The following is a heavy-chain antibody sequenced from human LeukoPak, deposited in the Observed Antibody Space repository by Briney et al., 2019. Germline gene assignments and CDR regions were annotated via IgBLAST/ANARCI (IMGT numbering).Heavy chain of an antibody. Sequence: PGGSLRLSCAASGFTFSSYAMNWVRQAPGKGLEGVSGISGSGGSTYYADSVKGRFTISRDNSKNTLYLQMNSLRAEDTAVYYCAKEIKFRAAAGDYFDYWGQGTLVTVSS. CDR2: ISGSGGST. CDR3: AKEIKFRAAAGDYFDY. V-gene: IGHV3-23*01. D-gene: IGHD6-13*01. CDR1: GFTFSSYA. J-gene: IGHJ4*02.